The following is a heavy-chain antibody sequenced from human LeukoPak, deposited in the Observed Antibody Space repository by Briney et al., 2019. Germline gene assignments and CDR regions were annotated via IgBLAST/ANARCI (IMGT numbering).Heavy chain of an antibody. Sequence: ASVKVSCKASGYTFTSYGISWVRQAPGQGLEWMGWITTYNGKVNYAQKFQGRATMTTDTSTNTAYMDLRSLRSDDTAVYFCARVFPFAMDIWGQGTMVTVSS. CDR2: ITTYNGKV. CDR1: GYTFTSYG. J-gene: IGHJ3*02. V-gene: IGHV1-18*01. D-gene: IGHD2-2*01. CDR3: ARVFPFAMDI.